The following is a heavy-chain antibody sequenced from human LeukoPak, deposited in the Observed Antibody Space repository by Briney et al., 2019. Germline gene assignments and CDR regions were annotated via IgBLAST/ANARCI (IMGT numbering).Heavy chain of an antibody. J-gene: IGHJ4*02. Sequence: SETLSLTCTVSGGSISSYYWSWIRQPPGKGLEWIGYIYYSGSTNYNPSLKSRVTISVDTSKNQFSLKLGSVTAADTAVYYCASQLAGGHDYWGQGTLVTVSS. CDR1: GGSISSYY. CDR2: IYYSGST. V-gene: IGHV4-59*01. CDR3: ASQLAGGHDY. D-gene: IGHD1-1*01.